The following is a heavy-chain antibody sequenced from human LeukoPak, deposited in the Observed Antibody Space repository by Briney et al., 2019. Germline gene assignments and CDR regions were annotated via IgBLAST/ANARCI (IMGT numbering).Heavy chain of an antibody. J-gene: IGHJ4*02. CDR2: ISYDGSNK. Sequence: PGRSLRLSCAAPGFTFSSYGMHWVRQAPGKGLEWVAVISYDGSNKYYADSVKGRFTISRDNSKNTLYLQMNSLRAEDTAVYYCAKEGSTYYDFWSGYFDYWGQGTLVTVSS. CDR3: AKEGSTYYDFWSGYFDY. D-gene: IGHD3-3*01. V-gene: IGHV3-30*18. CDR1: GFTFSSYG.